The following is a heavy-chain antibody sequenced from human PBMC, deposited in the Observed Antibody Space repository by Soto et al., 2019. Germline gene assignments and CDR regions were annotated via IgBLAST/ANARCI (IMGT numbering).Heavy chain of an antibody. D-gene: IGHD3-10*01. Sequence: QVQLVQSGAEVKKPGSSVKVSCKASGGTFSSYTISWVRQAPGQGLEWMGRIIPILGIANYAQKFQGRVTITADKSTRTAYMALSSLRSDDTAVYYCASEASDMVLGVIRATHIPYYFDYWGQGNLVTVAS. CDR2: IIPILGIA. CDR3: ASEASDMVLGVIRATHIPYYFDY. CDR1: GGTFSSYT. V-gene: IGHV1-69*02. J-gene: IGHJ4*02.